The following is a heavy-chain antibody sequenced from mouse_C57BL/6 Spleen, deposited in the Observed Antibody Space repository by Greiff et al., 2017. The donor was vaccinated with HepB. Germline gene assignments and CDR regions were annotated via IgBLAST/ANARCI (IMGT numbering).Heavy chain of an antibody. V-gene: IGHV1-7*01. CDR1: GYTFTSYW. CDR3: ARFHGSSHWYFDV. Sequence: QVQLQQSGAELAKPGASVKLSCKASGYTFTSYWMHWVKQRPGQGLEWIGYINPSSGYTKYNQKFKDKATLTADKSSSTADMQLSSLTYEDSAVYYCARFHGSSHWYFDVWGTGTTVTVSS. J-gene: IGHJ1*03. D-gene: IGHD1-1*01. CDR2: INPSSGYT.